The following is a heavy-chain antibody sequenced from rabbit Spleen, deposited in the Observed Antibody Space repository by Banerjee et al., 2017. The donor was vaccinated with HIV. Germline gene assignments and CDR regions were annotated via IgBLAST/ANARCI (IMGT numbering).Heavy chain of an antibody. CDR3: ARDLDGVIGWNFGW. V-gene: IGHV1S40*01. D-gene: IGHD4-1*01. CDR1: GISFSAGYY. Sequence: QSLEESGGDLVKPGASLTLTCTASGISFSAGYYMCWVRQAPGKGLEWIACIHGGSNGNTYYASWAKGRFTISKTSSTTVTLQMTSLTDADTATYFCARDLDGVIGWNFGWWGPGTLVTVS. CDR2: IHGGSNGNT. J-gene: IGHJ4*01.